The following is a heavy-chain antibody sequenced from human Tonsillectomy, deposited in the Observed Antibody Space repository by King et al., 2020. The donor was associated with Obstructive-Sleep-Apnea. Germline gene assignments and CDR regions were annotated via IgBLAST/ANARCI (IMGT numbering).Heavy chain of an antibody. J-gene: IGHJ5*02. CDR1: GGSISGSSYY. CDR2: IYDNGRT. Sequence: QLQESGPGLVKPSETLSLTCTVSGGSISGSSYYWGWIRQPPGKGLEWIASIYDNGRTYYSPSLNNRVPMSVDTSRNQFSLKLNSLTAADTAVYYCAPEAGTTGARFFDPWGQGTLVTVSS. V-gene: IGHV4-39*01. D-gene: IGHD1-1*01. CDR3: APEAGTTGARFFDP.